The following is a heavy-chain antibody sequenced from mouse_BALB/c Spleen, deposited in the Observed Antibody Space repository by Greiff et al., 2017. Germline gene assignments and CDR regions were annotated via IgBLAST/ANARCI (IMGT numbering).Heavy chain of an antibody. CDR3: GAYYRYDGYYAMDY. V-gene: IGHV3-6*02. D-gene: IGHD2-14*01. CDR2: ISYDGSN. J-gene: IGHJ4*01. Sequence: ESGPGLVKPSQSLSLTCSVTGYSITSGYYWNWIRQFPGNKLEWMGYISYDGSNNYNPSLKNRISITRDTSKNQFFLKLNSVTTEDTATYYCGAYYRYDGYYAMDYWGQGTSVTVSS. CDR1: GYSITSGYY.